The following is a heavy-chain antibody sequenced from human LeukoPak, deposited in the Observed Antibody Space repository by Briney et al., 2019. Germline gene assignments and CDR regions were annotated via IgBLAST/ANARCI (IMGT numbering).Heavy chain of an antibody. CDR3: AKVRSDYYDILTGNYNPLFDY. Sequence: GGSLRLSCAASGFTFSSNAMSWVRQAPGKGLEWVSAIRGSGSNTYYADSVKGRFTISRDNSENTLYLQMNSLRAEDTAVYYCAKVRSDYYDILTGNYNPLFDYWGQGTLVTVSS. V-gene: IGHV3-23*01. CDR2: IRGSGSNT. CDR1: GFTFSSNA. J-gene: IGHJ4*02. D-gene: IGHD3-9*01.